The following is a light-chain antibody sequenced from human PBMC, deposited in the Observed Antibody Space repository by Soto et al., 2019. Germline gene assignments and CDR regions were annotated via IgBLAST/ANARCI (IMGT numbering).Light chain of an antibody. CDR2: SNN. Sequence: QSVLTQPPSASGTHGRRVTISCSGSSSNIGSNTVNWYQQLPGTAPKLLIYSNNQRPSGVPDRFSGSKSGTSASLAISGLQSEDEADYYCAAWDDSLNGVVFGGGTKFTVL. J-gene: IGLJ2*01. CDR3: AAWDDSLNGVV. V-gene: IGLV1-44*01. CDR1: SSNIGSNT.